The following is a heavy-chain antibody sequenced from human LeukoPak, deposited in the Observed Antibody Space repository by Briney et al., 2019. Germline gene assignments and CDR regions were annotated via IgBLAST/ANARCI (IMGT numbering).Heavy chain of an antibody. Sequence: GGSLRLSCAASGFTFSTYGMSWVRQAPGKGLEWVANIKHDGSERYYVDSVKGRFTISRDNAKNSLSLQMNSLRAEDTAVYYCARHYFDYWGQGTLVTVSS. CDR3: ARHYFDY. CDR2: IKHDGSER. J-gene: IGHJ4*02. CDR1: GFTFSTYG. V-gene: IGHV3-7*01.